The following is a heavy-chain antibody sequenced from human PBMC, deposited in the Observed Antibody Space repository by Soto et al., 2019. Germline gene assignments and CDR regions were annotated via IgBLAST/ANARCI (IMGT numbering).Heavy chain of an antibody. CDR3: ARDKDRQQLGGNYYYIMDV. V-gene: IGHV1-69*13. D-gene: IGHD3-3*02. CDR2: IMPVFSTP. J-gene: IGHJ6*01. Sequence: SVKVSCKTSGGTFRTSAISWVRQAPGQGLEWMGGIMPVFSTPDYAQKFQGRVTITADESTGTAYMELSSLRSEDTAVYYRARDKDRQQLGGNYYYIMDVWGQGTTVTVSS. CDR1: GGTFRTSA.